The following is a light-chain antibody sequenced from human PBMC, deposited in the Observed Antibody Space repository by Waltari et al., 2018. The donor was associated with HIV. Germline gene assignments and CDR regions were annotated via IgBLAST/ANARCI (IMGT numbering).Light chain of an antibody. CDR2: EVS. V-gene: IGLV2-14*01. CDR3: SSYTSSSTLN. CDR1: SSAVGGSNY. Sequence: QSALTQPASVSGSPGQSITISCTGTSSAVGGSNYVSWYQQHPGKAPKLMIYEVSNRPSGVSNRFSGSKSGNTASLTISGLQAEDEADYYCSSYTSSSTLNFGTGTKVTVL. J-gene: IGLJ1*01.